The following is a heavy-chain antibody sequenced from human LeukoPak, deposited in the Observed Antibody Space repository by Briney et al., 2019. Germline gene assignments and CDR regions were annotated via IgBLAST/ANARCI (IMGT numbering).Heavy chain of an antibody. CDR1: GYTFTSYD. CDR2: INPSGGGT. V-gene: IGHV1-46*01. Sequence: ASVKVSCKASGYTFTSYDMHWVRQAPGQGLEWIGIINPSGGGTSYAQNFQGRVTMTRDMSTSTVYMELSSLRSEDTAVYYCARGAAMRYFDYWGQGTLVIVSS. CDR3: ARGAAMRYFDY. J-gene: IGHJ4*02. D-gene: IGHD2-2*01.